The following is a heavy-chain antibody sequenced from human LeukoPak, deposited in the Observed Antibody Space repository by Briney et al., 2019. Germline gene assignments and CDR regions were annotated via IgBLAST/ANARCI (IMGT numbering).Heavy chain of an antibody. J-gene: IGHJ6*02. CDR2: IYYTGST. Sequence: SETLSLTCTVSGGSISSYYWTWIRQPPGKGLEWIGYIYYTGSTSYNPSLKSRVTLSVDTSKNQFSLKLSSVTAADTAVYYCARDALGSPDGMDVWGHGTTVTVSS. V-gene: IGHV4-59*01. CDR3: ARDALGSPDGMDV. CDR1: GGSISSYY. D-gene: IGHD6-13*01.